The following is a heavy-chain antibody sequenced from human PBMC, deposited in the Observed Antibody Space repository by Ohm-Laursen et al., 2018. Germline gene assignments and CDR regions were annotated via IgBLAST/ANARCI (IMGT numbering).Heavy chain of an antibody. J-gene: IGHJ3*02. Sequence: SLRLSCAASGFTFSRYDIHWVRQGTGKGLEWVSAIGIAGDKYYPGSVKGRFTISRENAKNSLYLQMNSLRVGDTAVYYCVRASTVTTFGAFDIWGQGTMVTVSS. CDR3: VRASTVTTFGAFDI. D-gene: IGHD4-17*01. V-gene: IGHV3-13*01. CDR2: IGIAGDK. CDR1: GFTFSRYD.